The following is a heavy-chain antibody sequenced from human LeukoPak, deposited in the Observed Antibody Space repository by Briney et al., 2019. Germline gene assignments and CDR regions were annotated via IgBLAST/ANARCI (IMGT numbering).Heavy chain of an antibody. CDR1: GGSISRSSYY. D-gene: IGHD3-10*01. CDR3: ARLTSGHFDY. Sequence: SETLSLTCTVSGGSISRSSYYWGWHRQPPGKGLEWIATIYYSGSTYYNPSLKSRVTISADTSKNQFSLKLSSVTAADTAVYYCARLTSGHFDYWGQGTLVTVSS. V-gene: IGHV4-39*01. CDR2: IYYSGST. J-gene: IGHJ4*02.